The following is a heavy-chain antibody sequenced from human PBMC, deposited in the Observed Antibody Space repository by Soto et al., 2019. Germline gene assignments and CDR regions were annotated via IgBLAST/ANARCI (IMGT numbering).Heavy chain of an antibody. CDR1: GFTFSSHD. Sequence: SGGSLRLSCTASGFTFSSHDMHWVRQATGKGLEWVSAIGTTGDTYYPGSVKGRFTISRENAKNSFYLQMNSLRAEDTAVYYCARDSMITSPYGMDVWGQGTTVTVSS. CDR3: ARDSMITSPYGMDV. D-gene: IGHD3-16*01. J-gene: IGHJ6*02. CDR2: IGTTGDT. V-gene: IGHV3-13*01.